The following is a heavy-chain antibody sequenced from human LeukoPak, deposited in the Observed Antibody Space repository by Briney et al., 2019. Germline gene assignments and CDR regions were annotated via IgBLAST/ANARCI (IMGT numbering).Heavy chain of an antibody. V-gene: IGHV1-69*05. CDR2: IIPIFGTA. CDR3: ARGSLGLYYYDSSGYVHFDY. Sequence: ASVKVSCKASGGTFSSYAISWVGQAPGQELEWMGRIIPIFGTANYAQKFQGRVTITTDESTSTAYMELSSLRSEDTAVYYCARGSLGLYYYDSSGYVHFDYWGQGTLVTVSS. CDR1: GGTFSSYA. J-gene: IGHJ4*02. D-gene: IGHD3-22*01.